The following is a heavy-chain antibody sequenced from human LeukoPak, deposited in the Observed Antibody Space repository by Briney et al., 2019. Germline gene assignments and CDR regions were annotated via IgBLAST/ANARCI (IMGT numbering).Heavy chain of an antibody. CDR3: ASLTYYYDSSGYPD. J-gene: IGHJ4*02. CDR2: IYHSGST. V-gene: IGHV4-39*07. CDR1: DGSIISSSYY. Sequence: PSETLSLTCTVSDGSIISSSYYWSWVRQPPGKGLEWIGEIYHSGSTNYNPSLKSRVTISVDKSKNQFSLKLSSVTAADTAVYYCASLTYYYDSSGYPDWGQGTLVTVSS. D-gene: IGHD3-22*01.